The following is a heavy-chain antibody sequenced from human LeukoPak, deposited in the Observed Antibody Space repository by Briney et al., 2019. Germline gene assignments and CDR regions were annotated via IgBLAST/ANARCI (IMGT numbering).Heavy chain of an antibody. Sequence: ASVKVSCKASGYTFTSYDINWVRQATGQGLEWMGWMNPNSGNTGYAQKFQGRVTMTRNTSISTAYMELSSLRSEDTAVYYCARGVKGQIRITMARGVIYYFDYWGQGTLVTVSS. D-gene: IGHD3-10*01. CDR2: MNPNSGNT. V-gene: IGHV1-8*01. J-gene: IGHJ4*02. CDR1: GYTFTSYD. CDR3: ARGVKGQIRITMARGVIYYFDY.